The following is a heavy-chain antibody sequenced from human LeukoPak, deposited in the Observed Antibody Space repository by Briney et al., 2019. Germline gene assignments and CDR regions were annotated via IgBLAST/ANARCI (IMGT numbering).Heavy chain of an antibody. V-gene: IGHV3-23*01. J-gene: IGHJ4*02. CDR3: AKDHSYCGGDCYSYFFDY. D-gene: IGHD2-21*02. CDR1: GFIFGGYA. CDR2: ISGSGGST. Sequence: GGSLRLSCAASGFIFGGYAMSWVRQAPGKGLEWVSGISGSGGSTYYADSVKGRFTISRDNSKNTLYLQMNSLRAEDTAVYYCAKDHSYCGGDCYSYFFDYWGQGTLVTVSS.